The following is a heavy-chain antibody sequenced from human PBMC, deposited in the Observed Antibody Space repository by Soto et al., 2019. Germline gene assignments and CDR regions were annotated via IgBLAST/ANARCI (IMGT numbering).Heavy chain of an antibody. Sequence: EVQLLESGGNLVQPGGSLRLSCAASGFAFSSYDLTWVRQAQGKGLEWVSALSGTGGTTYSADSVRGRFTIARDNSKNTLYLQMNGLSPEDSAIYYCAKFIVGTGGSSGWPWFLDSWGQGTLVTVSS. CDR3: AKFIVGTGGSSGWPWFLDS. D-gene: IGHD6-25*01. V-gene: IGHV3-23*01. J-gene: IGHJ4*02. CDR1: GFAFSSYD. CDR2: LSGTGGTT.